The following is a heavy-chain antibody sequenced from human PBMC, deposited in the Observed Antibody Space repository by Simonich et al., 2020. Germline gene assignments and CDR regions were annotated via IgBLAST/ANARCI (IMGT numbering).Heavy chain of an antibody. Sequence: EVQLVESGGGLVQPGGSLRLSCAASGFTFSSYWMSWVRQAPGKGLEWVANIKQDGSEKYYEDSVKGRFTSSRDNAKNSQYLQMNSLRAEDTAVYYCARDGLGTAYYYYMDVWGKGTTVTVSS. CDR3: ARDGLGTAYYYYMDV. CDR2: IKQDGSEK. J-gene: IGHJ6*03. V-gene: IGHV3-7*01. CDR1: GFTFSSYW. D-gene: IGHD7-27*01.